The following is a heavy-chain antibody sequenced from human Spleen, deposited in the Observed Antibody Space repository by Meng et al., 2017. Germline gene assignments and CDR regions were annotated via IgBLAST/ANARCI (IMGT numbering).Heavy chain of an antibody. J-gene: IGHJ4*02. CDR2: IYWNDDK. D-gene: IGHD4-17*01. Sequence: TLNESCPTLVKPTQTLTLTCTCSGVSRRTSGVGVGWIRQPPGKALEWLALIYWNDDKRYSPSLKSRLTITKDTSKNQVVLTMTNMDPVDTATYYCAHTVGAVDYWGQGTLVTVSS. CDR3: AHTVGAVDY. CDR1: GVSRRTSGVG. V-gene: IGHV2-5*01.